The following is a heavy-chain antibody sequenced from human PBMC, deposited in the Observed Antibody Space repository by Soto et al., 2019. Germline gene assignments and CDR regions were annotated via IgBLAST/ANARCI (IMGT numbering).Heavy chain of an antibody. Sequence: QVQLVESGGGVVQPGRSLRLSCAASGFTFSSYDMHWVRQAPGKGLEWVAIIWYDGSNKYYADSVKGRFTISRDNSKNTLYLQMNILTAEDTAMFPCARCRAGSHHGYYAGGGTFDIWGQGTMVTVSS. CDR3: ARCRAGSHHGYYAGGGTFDI. J-gene: IGHJ3*02. D-gene: IGHD1-26*01. V-gene: IGHV3-33*01. CDR2: IWYDGSNK. CDR1: GFTFSSYD.